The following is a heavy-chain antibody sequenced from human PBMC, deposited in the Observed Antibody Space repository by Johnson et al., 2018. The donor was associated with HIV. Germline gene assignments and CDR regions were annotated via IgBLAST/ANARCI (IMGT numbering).Heavy chain of an antibody. V-gene: IGHV3-30*03. CDR3: ARDDGGNPHDAFDI. J-gene: IGHJ3*02. D-gene: IGHD4-23*01. Sequence: QVQLVESGGGVVQPGRSLRLSCVASGFTFSSYGMHWVRQAPGKGLEWVAVISYDGRNKDYAESVRGRFTVSRDNSKNTLHLHMNSLRAEDTAVYYCARDDGGNPHDAFDIWGQGTMVTVSS. CDR2: ISYDGRNK. CDR1: GFTFSSYG.